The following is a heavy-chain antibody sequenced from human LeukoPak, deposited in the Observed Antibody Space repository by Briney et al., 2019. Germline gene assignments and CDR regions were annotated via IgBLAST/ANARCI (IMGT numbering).Heavy chain of an antibody. CDR1: GYTFTSYY. J-gene: IGHJ1*01. CDR2: INPSGGST. D-gene: IGHD2-2*02. V-gene: IGHV1-46*01. CDR3: ARGGKYYCSSTSCYTGIVYFQH. Sequence: ASVTVSCTASGYTFTSYYMHWVRQAPGQGLEWMGIINPSGGSTSYAQKFQGRVTMTRDTSTSTVYMELSSLRSEDTAVYYCARGGKYYCSSTSCYTGIVYFQHWGQGTLVTVSS.